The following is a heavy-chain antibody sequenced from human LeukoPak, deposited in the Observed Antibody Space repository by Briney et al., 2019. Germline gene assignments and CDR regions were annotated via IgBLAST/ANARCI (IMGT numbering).Heavy chain of an antibody. CDR2: IIPILGIA. Sequence: SVKVSCKASGGTFSSYTISWVRQAPGQGLEWMGRIIPILGIANYAQKFQGRVTITADKSTSTAYMELSSLRSEDTAVHYCARDPPAYYDFWSGYRRSPDAFDIWGQGTMVTVSS. V-gene: IGHV1-69*04. CDR3: ARDPPAYYDFWSGYRRSPDAFDI. D-gene: IGHD3-3*01. CDR1: GGTFSSYT. J-gene: IGHJ3*02.